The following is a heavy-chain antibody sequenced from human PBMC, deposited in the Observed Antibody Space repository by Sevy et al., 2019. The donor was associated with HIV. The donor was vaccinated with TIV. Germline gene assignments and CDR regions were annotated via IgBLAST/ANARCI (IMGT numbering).Heavy chain of an antibody. Sequence: GGSLRLSCSASGFPFNKEWMSWVRQAPGKGLEWVGRIKSKKDGGATDYAAPANGRFTISRDDSKNTLYLQMNRLKIEDTGFYYCSSQGERYWGLGTLVTVSS. D-gene: IGHD3-16*01. CDR3: SSQGERY. V-gene: IGHV3-15*01. CDR2: IKSKKDGGAT. J-gene: IGHJ4*02. CDR1: GFPFNKEW.